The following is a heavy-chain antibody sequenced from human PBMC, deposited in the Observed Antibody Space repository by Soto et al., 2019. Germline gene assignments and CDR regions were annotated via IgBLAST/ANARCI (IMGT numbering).Heavy chain of an antibody. D-gene: IGHD2-15*01. CDR2: IYYSGST. J-gene: IGHJ6*02. CDR1: GGSISSYY. CDR3: AGVCLVEQCGRRCPDGDCYYYGMDY. Sequence: SETLSLTCTVSGGSISSYYWSWIRQPPGKGLEWIGYIYYSGSTNYNPSLKSRVTISVDTSKNQFSLKLSSVTAADTAVYYCAGVCLVEQCGRRCPDGDCYYYGMDYWGQGTLVTVSS. V-gene: IGHV4-59*01.